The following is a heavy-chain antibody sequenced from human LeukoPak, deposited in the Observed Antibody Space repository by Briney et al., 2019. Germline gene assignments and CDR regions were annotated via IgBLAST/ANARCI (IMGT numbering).Heavy chain of an antibody. D-gene: IGHD5-24*01. CDR1: GIPLSSRRYQ. Sequence: KASETLSLIFSVSGIPLSSRRYQWGGIREPPGKGLEGNGRIYYSGSPYYNPFLKSRVTISVDASKNQFPLKLDSVTAADTAVYYCSRMDGYNDFDYWGQGTLVTVSS. J-gene: IGHJ4*02. CDR3: SRMDGYNDFDY. CDR2: IYYSGSP. V-gene: IGHV4-39*01.